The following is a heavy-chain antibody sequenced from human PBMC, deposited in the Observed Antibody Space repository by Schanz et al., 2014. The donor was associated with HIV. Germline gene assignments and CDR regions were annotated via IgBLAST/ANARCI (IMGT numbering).Heavy chain of an antibody. V-gene: IGHV1-69*01. CDR1: GGTFRNHA. Sequence: QVQLVQSGAEVKKPGSSVKVSCKASGGTFRNHAISWVRQAPGQGLEWAGGAIPAFGTANYAQKFRGRVTITVDESTSTAYMELSGLRSEDTAVYYCAGEYLPRITVSRGKWFDSWGQGTLVTVSS. D-gene: IGHD3-10*01. CDR2: AIPAFGTA. J-gene: IGHJ5*01. CDR3: AGEYLPRITVSRGKWFDS.